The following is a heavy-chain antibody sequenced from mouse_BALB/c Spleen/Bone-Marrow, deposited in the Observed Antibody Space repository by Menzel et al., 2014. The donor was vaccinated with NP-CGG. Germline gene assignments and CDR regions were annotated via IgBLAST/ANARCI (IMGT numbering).Heavy chain of an antibody. CDR2: IWAGGST. CDR1: GFSLTSYG. J-gene: IGHJ3*01. V-gene: IGHV2-9*02. D-gene: IGHD3-2*01. Sequence: ESGPGLVAPSQSLSITCTVSGFSLTSYGVHWVRQPPGKGLEWLGVIWAGGSTNYNSALMSRLSISKDNSKSQVFLKMNSLQTDDTAMYYCARALDSSGYGFAYWGQGTLVTASA. CDR3: ARALDSSGYGFAY.